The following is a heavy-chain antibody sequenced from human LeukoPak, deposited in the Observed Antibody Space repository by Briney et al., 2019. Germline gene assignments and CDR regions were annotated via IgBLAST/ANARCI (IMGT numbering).Heavy chain of an antibody. V-gene: IGHV4-39*01. CDR3: ARGPSSDMIVVTDYAFDI. CDR1: GVSISSSNSY. CDR2: IYYSGNT. D-gene: IGHD3-22*01. Sequence: SETLSLTCTVSGVSISSSNSYWGWIRQPPGKGLEWIGSIYYSGNTYYNASLKSQVSISIDTSKNQFSLRLTSVTAADTAVYYCARGPSSDMIVVTDYAFDIWGQGTMVTVSS. J-gene: IGHJ3*02.